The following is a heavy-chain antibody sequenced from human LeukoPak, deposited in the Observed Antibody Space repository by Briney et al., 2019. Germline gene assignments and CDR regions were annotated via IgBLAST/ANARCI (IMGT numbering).Heavy chain of an antibody. Sequence: ASVKVSCKASGYTFINYDINWVRQVTGQGLEWMGWMNPNSGNTGFAQKFQGRISITRDTSINTAYMELSSLRSEDTAVYYCAKGLQDPLGSMVRGVTLGDAFDIWGQGTMVTVSS. V-gene: IGHV1-8*03. J-gene: IGHJ3*02. CDR3: AKGLQDPLGSMVRGVTLGDAFDI. CDR2: MNPNSGNT. D-gene: IGHD3-10*01. CDR1: GYTFINYD.